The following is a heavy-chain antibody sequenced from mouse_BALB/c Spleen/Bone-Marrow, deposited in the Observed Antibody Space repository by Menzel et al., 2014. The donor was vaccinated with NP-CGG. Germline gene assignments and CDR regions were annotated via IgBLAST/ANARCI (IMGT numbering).Heavy chain of an antibody. CDR1: GFDFSRYR. V-gene: IGHV4-1*02. J-gene: IGHJ2*01. CDR3: ARQGYYGYSDY. CDR2: INPDSSTI. D-gene: IGHD1-2*01. Sequence: EVQLQQSGGGLVQPGGSLKLSCAASGFDFSRYRMSWVRQAPGKGLEWIGEINPDSSTINYTPSLKDKFIISRDNARNTLYLQMSKVRSEDTALYYCARQGYYGYSDYWGQGTTLTVSS.